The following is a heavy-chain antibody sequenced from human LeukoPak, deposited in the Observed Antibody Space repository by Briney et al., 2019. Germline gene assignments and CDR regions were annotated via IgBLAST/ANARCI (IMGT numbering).Heavy chain of an antibody. CDR1: GGSISSSSYY. J-gene: IGHJ6*02. Sequence: KPSETLSLTCTVSGGSISSSSYYWGWIRQPPGKGLEWIGSIYYSGSTYYNPSLKSRVTISVDTSKNQFSLKLSSVTAADTAVYYCARVGPLTHGPDYYYYGMDVWGQGTTVTVSS. CDR2: IYYSGST. CDR3: ARVGPLTHGPDYYYYGMDV. D-gene: IGHD2-21*02. V-gene: IGHV4-39*01.